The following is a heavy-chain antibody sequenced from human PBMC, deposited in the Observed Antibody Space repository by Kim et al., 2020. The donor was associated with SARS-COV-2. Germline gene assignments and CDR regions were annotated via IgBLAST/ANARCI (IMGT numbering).Heavy chain of an antibody. CDR3: AKASRRYSSSWPLDY. Sequence: DSMKGLFTISRDNATNSLYLRMNSLRAEDTALYYCAKASRRYSSSWPLDYWGQGTLVTVSS. V-gene: IGHV3-9*01. D-gene: IGHD6-13*01. J-gene: IGHJ4*02.